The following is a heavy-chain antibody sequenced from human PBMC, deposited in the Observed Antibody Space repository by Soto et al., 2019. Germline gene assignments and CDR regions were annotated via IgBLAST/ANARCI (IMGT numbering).Heavy chain of an antibody. V-gene: IGHV3-23*01. CDR2: ISGSGGST. CDR3: AKARYSSSWYYFDY. CDR1: GFNFSSYA. Sequence: PGGSLRLSCAASGFNFSSYAMSWVRQDPGKGLEWVSAISGSGGSTYYADSVKGRFTISRDNSKNTLYLQMNSLRAEDTAVYYCAKARYSSSWYYFDYWGQGTLVTVSS. J-gene: IGHJ4*02. D-gene: IGHD6-13*01.